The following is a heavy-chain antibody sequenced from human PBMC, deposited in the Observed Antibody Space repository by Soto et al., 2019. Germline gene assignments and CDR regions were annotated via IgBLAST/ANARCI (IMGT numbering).Heavy chain of an antibody. V-gene: IGHV1-3*01. D-gene: IGHD6-13*01. J-gene: IGHJ2*01. CDR3: ARDQGIAAAGTLLSWYFDL. Sequence: ASVKVSCKASGYTFTGYAMHWVRQAPGQRLEWMGWINAGNGNTKYSQKFQGRFTISRDNAKNSLYLQMNSLRAEDTAVYYCARDQGIAAAGTLLSWYFDLWGRGTLVTVSS. CDR2: INAGNGNT. CDR1: GYTFTGYA.